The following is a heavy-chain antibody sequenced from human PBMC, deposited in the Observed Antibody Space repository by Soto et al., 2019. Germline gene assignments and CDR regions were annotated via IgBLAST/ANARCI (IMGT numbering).Heavy chain of an antibody. V-gene: IGHV1-69*01. CDR2: IIPLFGRA. D-gene: IGHD3-22*01. CDR1: GGTFSTYA. CDR3: ARGVHYDSSGYYYFY. Sequence: QVQLVQSGAEVKKPGSSVKVSCKASGGTFSTYAIDWVRQAPGQGLEWMGGIIPLFGRAKYAQNFQGRITITADESTNTAYMELRSLRSQYTAVYYCARGVHYDSSGYYYFYWGQGTLVTVSS. J-gene: IGHJ4*02.